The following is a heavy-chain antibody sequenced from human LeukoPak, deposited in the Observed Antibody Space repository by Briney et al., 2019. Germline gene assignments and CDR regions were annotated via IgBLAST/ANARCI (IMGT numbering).Heavy chain of an antibody. J-gene: IGHJ6*02. CDR2: ISYDGSNK. V-gene: IGHV3-30*04. D-gene: IGHD2-15*01. Sequence: QPGGSLRLSCAASGFTFSNYAIHWVRQAPGKGLEWVAVISYDGSNKYYADSVKGRFTISRDNSKNTLYLQMNSLRAEDTAVYYCARGYCSGGSCNYYYGMDVWGQGTTVTVSS. CDR3: ARGYCSGGSCNYYYGMDV. CDR1: GFTFSNYA.